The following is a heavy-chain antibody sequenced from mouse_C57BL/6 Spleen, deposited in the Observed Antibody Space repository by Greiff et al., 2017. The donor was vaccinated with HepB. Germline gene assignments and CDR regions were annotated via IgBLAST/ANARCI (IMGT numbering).Heavy chain of an antibody. CDR1: GYSITSDYA. CDR3: ARSIMAN. Sequence: EVKLMESGPGLVKPSQSLSLTCTVTGYSITSDYAWNWIRQFPGNKLEWMGYISYSGSTSYNPSLKSRISITRDTSKNQFFLQLNSVTTEDTATYYCARSIMANWGQGTTLVVSS. CDR2: ISYSGST. V-gene: IGHV3-2*02. J-gene: IGHJ2*01.